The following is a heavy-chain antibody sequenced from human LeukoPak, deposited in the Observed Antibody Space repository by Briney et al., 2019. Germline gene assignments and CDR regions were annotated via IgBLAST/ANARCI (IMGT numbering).Heavy chain of an antibody. Sequence: GGSLRLSCAASGFTFSSYTMHWIRQAPGKGLEWVSSISGSNSYIFYADSVKGRFTVSRDNAKNSLYLQMDSLRDEDTAVYYCTRDPNALDYWGQGTLVTVSS. CDR1: GFTFSSYT. CDR2: ISGSNSYI. J-gene: IGHJ4*02. V-gene: IGHV3-21*01. CDR3: TRDPNALDY.